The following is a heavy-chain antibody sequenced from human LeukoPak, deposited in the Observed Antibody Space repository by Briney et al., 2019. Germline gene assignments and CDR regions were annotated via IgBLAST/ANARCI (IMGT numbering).Heavy chain of an antibody. Sequence: GGSLRLSCTASGFTFIKGWMSWVRQAPGKGLEWVGCVKSKSDGGTIDYGAPVKGRLTISRDDSKNMLYLQMNSLQTEDTAVYYCTTDRGIAVRPLFDYWGQGTLVTVSS. J-gene: IGHJ4*02. CDR2: VKSKSDGGTI. CDR1: GFTFIKGW. V-gene: IGHV3-15*01. CDR3: TTDRGIAVRPLFDY. D-gene: IGHD6-19*01.